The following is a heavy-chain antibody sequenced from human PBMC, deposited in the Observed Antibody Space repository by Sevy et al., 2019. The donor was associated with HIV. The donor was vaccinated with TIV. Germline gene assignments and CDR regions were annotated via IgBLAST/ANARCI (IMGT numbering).Heavy chain of an antibody. V-gene: IGHV3-48*02. Sequence: RGSLRLSCAASGFTFSSYSMNWVRQAPGKGLEWVSYISSSSSTIYYADSVKGRFTISRDNAKNSLYLQMNSLRDEDTAVYYCAREEYSYGYQFDYWGQGTLVTVSS. CDR3: AREEYSYGYQFDY. J-gene: IGHJ4*02. D-gene: IGHD5-18*01. CDR2: ISSSSSTI. CDR1: GFTFSSYS.